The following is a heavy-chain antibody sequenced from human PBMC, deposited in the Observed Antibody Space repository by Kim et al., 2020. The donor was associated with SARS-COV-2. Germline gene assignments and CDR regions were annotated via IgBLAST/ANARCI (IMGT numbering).Heavy chain of an antibody. CDR2: INHSGST. CDR1: GGSFSGYY. J-gene: IGHJ3*01. Sequence: SETLSLTCAVYGGSFSGYYWSWIRQPPGKGLEWIGEINHSGSTNYNPSLKSRVTISVDTSKNQFSLKLSSVTAADTAVYYCARGSILYVWGSYRYSPF. D-gene: IGHD3-16*02. CDR3: ARGSILYVWGSYRYSPF. V-gene: IGHV4-34*01.